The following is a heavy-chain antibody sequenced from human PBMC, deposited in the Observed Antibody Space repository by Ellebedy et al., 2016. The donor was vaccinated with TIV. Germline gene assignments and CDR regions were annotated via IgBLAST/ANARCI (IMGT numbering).Heavy chain of an antibody. CDR3: GWGVNLENLDY. J-gene: IGHJ4*02. V-gene: IGHV4-39*01. Sequence: SETLSLXXTVSGGSISSGSYYWGWIRQPPGKGLEWIGNIYYSGSTYYNPSLKSRVTISVETSKNQLSLRLSSVTAADTAEYYCGWGVNLENLDYGGQGTLVTVSS. D-gene: IGHD3-10*01. CDR2: IYYSGST. CDR1: GGSISSGSYY.